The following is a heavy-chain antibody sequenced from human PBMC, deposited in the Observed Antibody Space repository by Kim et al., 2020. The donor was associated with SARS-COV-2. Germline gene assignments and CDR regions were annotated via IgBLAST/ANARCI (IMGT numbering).Heavy chain of an antibody. D-gene: IGHD3-16*02. J-gene: IGHJ4*02. CDR1: GGSFSGYY. CDR2: INHSGST. CDR3: ARSGLVYDYVWGSYRFPRG. V-gene: IGHV4-34*01. Sequence: SETLSLTCAVYGGSFSGYYWSWIRQPPGKGLEWIGEINHSGSTNYNPSLKSRVTISVDTSKNQFSLKLSSVTAADTAVYYCARSGLVYDYVWGSYRFPRGWGQGTLVTVSS.